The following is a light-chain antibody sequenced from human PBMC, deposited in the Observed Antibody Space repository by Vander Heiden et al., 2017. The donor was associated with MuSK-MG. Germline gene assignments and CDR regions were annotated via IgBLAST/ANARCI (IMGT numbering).Light chain of an antibody. CDR1: SSDVGTYNY. V-gene: IGLV2-11*01. CDR3: CSYAGSYTWV. CDR2: DFT. J-gene: IGLJ2*01. Sequence: QSALTQPRSVSGSPGQSVTISCAGTSSDVGTYNYLSWYQQHPGKAPKLMSDDFTKRPSGGPDRFSGSKSGDTASLTISGLQAEDEPEYYCCSYAGSYTWVFGGGTKLTGL.